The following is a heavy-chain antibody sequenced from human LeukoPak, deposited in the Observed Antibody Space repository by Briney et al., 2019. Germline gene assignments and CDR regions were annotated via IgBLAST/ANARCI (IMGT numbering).Heavy chain of an antibody. CDR2: IRYDRSNK. D-gene: IGHD2-2*02. V-gene: IGHV3-30*02. CDR3: ARDLVPAAILYYFDY. Sequence: PGGSLRLSCAASGFTFSSYGMHWVRRAPGKGLEWVAFIRYDRSNKYYADSVKGRFTISRDNSKNTLYLQMNSLRAEDTAVYYCARDLVPAAILYYFDYWGQGTLVTVSS. J-gene: IGHJ4*02. CDR1: GFTFSSYG.